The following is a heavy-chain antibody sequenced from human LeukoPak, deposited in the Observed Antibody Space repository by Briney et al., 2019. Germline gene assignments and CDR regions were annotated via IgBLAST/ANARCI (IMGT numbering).Heavy chain of an antibody. J-gene: IGHJ5*02. Sequence: PSQTLSLTCTVSGGSISNGSYYWSWIRQPAGKGLEWIGRIYTSGSTNYNPSLKSRVSISLDTSKNQFSLKLTSVTAADTAVYYCARGYCSGGSCYFEFWFDPWGQGTLVTVSS. D-gene: IGHD2-15*01. CDR3: ARGYCSGGSCYFEFWFDP. CDR1: GGSISNGSYY. CDR2: IYTSGST. V-gene: IGHV4-61*02.